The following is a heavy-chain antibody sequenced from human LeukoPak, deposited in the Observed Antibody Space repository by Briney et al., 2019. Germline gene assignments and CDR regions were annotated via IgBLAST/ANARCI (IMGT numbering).Heavy chain of an antibody. J-gene: IGHJ4*02. V-gene: IGHV4-61*02. D-gene: IGHD4-17*01. CDR2: IYTGGNA. CDR3: AAERVYGVSSPAFDS. CDR1: GGSINSPSFY. Sequence: SETLSLTCTVSGGSINSPSFYWGWLRQPAGTGLEWIGRIYTGGNAKSNPSLESRVTISVDTSRSQFSLKLSSVTAADTAIYYCAAERVYGVSSPAFDSWGQGTLVTVSS.